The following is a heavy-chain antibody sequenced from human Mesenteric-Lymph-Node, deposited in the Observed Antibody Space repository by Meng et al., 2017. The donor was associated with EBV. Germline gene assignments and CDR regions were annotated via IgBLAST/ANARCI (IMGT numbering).Heavy chain of an antibody. Sequence: QVLFQQWGAGLLKPSETLSLTCAVYGDSFSGYFWSWIRQPLGKGLEWIGEINHSGGTNYNPSLESRVTISVDASKNQFSLKLRSVTAADTAVYYCARGGGVLTPLDYWGQGGLVTVSS. D-gene: IGHD4-23*01. V-gene: IGHV4-34*02. CDR1: GDSFSGYF. J-gene: IGHJ4*02. CDR2: INHSGGT. CDR3: ARGGGVLTPLDY.